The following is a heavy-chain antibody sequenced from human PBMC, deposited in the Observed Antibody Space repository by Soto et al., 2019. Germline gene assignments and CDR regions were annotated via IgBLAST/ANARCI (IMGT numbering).Heavy chain of an antibody. V-gene: IGHV2-5*02. D-gene: IGHD3-3*01. J-gene: IGHJ4*02. Sequence: QITLNESGPTVVRPTETLTLTCRFSGFSLTTSAVGVGWIRQSPGKAPEWLALIYWDDDKRYSASLKSRLTITKDTSKNQVVLTVSDLDPTDTATYYCAHRVLRTVFGLANTTAILFDFWGQGTPVAVSS. CDR3: AHRVLRTVFGLANTTAILFDF. CDR2: IYWDDDK. CDR1: GFSLTTSAVG.